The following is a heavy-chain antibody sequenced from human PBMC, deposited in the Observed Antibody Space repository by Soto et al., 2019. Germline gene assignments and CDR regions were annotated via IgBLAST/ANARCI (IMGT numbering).Heavy chain of an antibody. V-gene: IGHV3-74*01. CDR2: IDDGSGT. CDR3: TTVFDY. J-gene: IGHJ4*02. CDR1: KFTLSNHW. Sequence: EVQLAESGGGLVQPGGSLRLSCTTSKFTLSNHWIHWVRQAPGKGLVWVSRIDDGSGTSYADSVKGRFIVSRDNAKIIVYLQMNSLRVEDTAVYYCTTVFDYWGQGTLVTVSS.